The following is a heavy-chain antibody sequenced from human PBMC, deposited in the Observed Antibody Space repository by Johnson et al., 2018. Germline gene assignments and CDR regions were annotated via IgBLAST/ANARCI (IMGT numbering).Heavy chain of an antibody. CDR2: ISGGGST. CDR3: AREDAFDI. J-gene: IGHJ3*02. CDR1: GFTVSNNH. Sequence: VQLVESGGGLVQPGGSLRLPCAASGFTVSNNHMSWVRQAPGKGLEWVSIISGGGSTDYADSVKGRFTIYRDNSRNTLYLQMNSLRAEDTALYYCAREDAFDIWGQGTMVTVSP. V-gene: IGHV3-66*02.